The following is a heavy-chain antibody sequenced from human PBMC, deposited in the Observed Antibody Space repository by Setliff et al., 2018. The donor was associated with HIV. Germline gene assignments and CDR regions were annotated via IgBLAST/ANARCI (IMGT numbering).Heavy chain of an antibody. CDR3: ARDLPGDYNVWSGYPGAAFDI. V-gene: IGHV4-59*12. Sequence: PSETLSLTCTVSGVSISDYYWTWIRQPPGKGLEWIGYVYNRGRSNTKYTKYNPSLRGRVTLSIDTSKSQFSLKLSSVTAADTAVYYCARDLPGDYNVWSGYPGAAFDIWGQGTMVTVSS. CDR2: VYNRGRSNTKYT. J-gene: IGHJ3*02. D-gene: IGHD3-3*01. CDR1: GVSISDYY.